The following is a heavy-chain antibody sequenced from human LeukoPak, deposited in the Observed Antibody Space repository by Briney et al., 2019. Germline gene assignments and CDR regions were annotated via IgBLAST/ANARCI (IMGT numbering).Heavy chain of an antibody. D-gene: IGHD5-24*01. J-gene: IGHJ4*02. CDR2: ISYDGGNK. Sequence: GGSLRLSCAASGFTFSNYAMHWVRQAPGKGLEWVAVISYDGGNKYYADSAKGRFTISRDYSNNTLYLQMNSLRAEDTAVYYCARADSYNNYINYWGQGTLVTVSS. CDR1: GFTFSNYA. V-gene: IGHV3-30*04. CDR3: ARADSYNNYINY.